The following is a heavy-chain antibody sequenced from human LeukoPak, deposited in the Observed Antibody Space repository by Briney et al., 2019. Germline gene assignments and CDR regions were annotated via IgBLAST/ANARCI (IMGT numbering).Heavy chain of an antibody. CDR1: GFTFSTHD. V-gene: IGHV3-48*03. D-gene: IGHD5-12*01. CDR3: ARERGGYSGYAALDY. Sequence: GGSLRLSCTASGFTFSTHDMHWVRQAPGKGLEWLSYISSSGSTIYYADSLKGRFTISRDNAKNSLYLQMNSLRAEDTAVYYCARERGGYSGYAALDYWGQGTLVTVSS. CDR2: ISSSGSTI. J-gene: IGHJ4*02.